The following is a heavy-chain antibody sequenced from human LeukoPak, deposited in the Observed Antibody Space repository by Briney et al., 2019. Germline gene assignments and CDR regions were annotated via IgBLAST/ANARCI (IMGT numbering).Heavy chain of an antibody. J-gene: IGHJ4*02. CDR2: IKQDGSEK. V-gene: IGHV3-7*05. CDR3: ATGIYSSGY. Sequence: GGSLRLSCAASGFTFTNYAMSWVRQAPGIGLEWVASIKQDGSEKNYVDSVKGRFTISRDNAKNSLYLQMNNLRADDTAVYYCATGIYSSGYWGQGTLVTVSS. CDR1: GFTFTNYA. D-gene: IGHD6-19*01.